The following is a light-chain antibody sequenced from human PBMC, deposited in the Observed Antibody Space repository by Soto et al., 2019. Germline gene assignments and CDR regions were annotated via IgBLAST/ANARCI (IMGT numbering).Light chain of an antibody. Sequence: DIVLTQSPGTLYLSPGERATLSCRASQIVNSGYLAWYQQRPGQAPRLLIYGASSRATCIPDRFSGSGSGTDFTLTISRLVPEDFAVYYCQQYGSSLLTFGGGTKVDIK. CDR1: QIVNSGY. CDR3: QQYGSSLLT. CDR2: GAS. V-gene: IGKV3-20*01. J-gene: IGKJ4*01.